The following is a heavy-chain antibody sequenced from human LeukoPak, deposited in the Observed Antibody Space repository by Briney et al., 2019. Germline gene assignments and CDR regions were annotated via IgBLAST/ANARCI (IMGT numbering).Heavy chain of an antibody. V-gene: IGHV1-2*02. CDR2: INCNSGGT. D-gene: IGHD4-17*01. CDR3: VRDQITVTTPFFDY. CDR1: GYTFTGYY. Sequence: ASVKVSCKASGYTFTGYYMHWVRQAPGQGLEWMGWINCNSGGTSYAQKFQGRVTMTRDTSISTVYMELSTLKSDDTAVYYCVRDQITVTTPFFDYWGQGTLVTVSS. J-gene: IGHJ4*02.